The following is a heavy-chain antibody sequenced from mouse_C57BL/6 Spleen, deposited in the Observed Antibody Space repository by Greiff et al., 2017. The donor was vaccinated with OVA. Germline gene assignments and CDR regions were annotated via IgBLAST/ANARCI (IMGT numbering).Heavy chain of an antibody. D-gene: IGHD1-1*01. CDR1: GYTFTSYW. J-gene: IGHJ2*01. V-gene: IGHV1-69*01. Sequence: QVQLQQPGAELVMPGASVKLSCKASGYTFTSYWMHWVKQRPGQGLEWIGEIDPSDSYTNYNQKFKGKSTLTVDKSSSTAYMQLSSLTSEDSAVYYCARRKNYYGSWYFDYWGQGTTLTVAS. CDR3: ARRKNYYGSWYFDY. CDR2: IDPSDSYT.